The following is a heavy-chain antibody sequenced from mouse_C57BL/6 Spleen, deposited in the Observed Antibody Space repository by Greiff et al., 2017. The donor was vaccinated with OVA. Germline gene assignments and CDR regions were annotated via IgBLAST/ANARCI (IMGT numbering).Heavy chain of an antibody. J-gene: IGHJ2*01. Sequence: VQLQESGPELVKPGASVKISCKASGYAFSSSWMNWVKQRPGKGLEWIGRIYPGDGDTNYNGKFKGKATLTADKSSSTAYMQLSSLTSEDSAVYFCARCITTVVDFDYWGQGTTLTVSS. CDR2: IYPGDGDT. CDR3: ARCITTVVDFDY. V-gene: IGHV1-82*01. CDR1: GYAFSSSW. D-gene: IGHD1-1*01.